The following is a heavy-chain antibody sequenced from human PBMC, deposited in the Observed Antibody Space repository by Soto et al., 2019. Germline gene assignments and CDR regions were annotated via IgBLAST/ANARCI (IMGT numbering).Heavy chain of an antibody. J-gene: IGHJ4*02. CDR2: ISYDGSNK. CDR3: AKDVHSWLEYSSSAGFDY. V-gene: IGHV3-30*18. D-gene: IGHD6-6*01. Sequence: QVQLVESGGGVVQPGRSLRLSCAASGFTFSSYGMHWVRQAPGKGLEWVAVISYDGSNKYYADSVKGRFTISRDNSKNTLYLQMNSLRAEDTAVYYCAKDVHSWLEYSSSAGFDYWGQGTLVTVSS. CDR1: GFTFSSYG.